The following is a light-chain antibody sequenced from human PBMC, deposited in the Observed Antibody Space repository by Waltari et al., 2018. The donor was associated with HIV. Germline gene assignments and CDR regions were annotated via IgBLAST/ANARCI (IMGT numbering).Light chain of an antibody. CDR2: GAS. CDR3: QLYSASIT. J-gene: IGKJ5*01. V-gene: IGKV3-20*01. Sequence: IVLTQSPGTLPLSPGESATLSSTASESVRRSYLAWYQQKPGQAPRLLIYGASTRATDIPDRFSGSGSGTDFTLTISRLEPEDFAVYFCQLYSASITFGQGTRLEIK. CDR1: ESVRRSY.